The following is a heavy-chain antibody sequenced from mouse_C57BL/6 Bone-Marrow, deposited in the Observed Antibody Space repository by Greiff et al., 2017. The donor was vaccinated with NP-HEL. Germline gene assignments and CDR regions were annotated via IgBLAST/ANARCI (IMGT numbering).Heavy chain of an antibody. J-gene: IGHJ1*03. V-gene: IGHV5-16*01. D-gene: IGHD2-4*01. Sequence: EVQRVESEGGLVQPGSSMKLSCTASGFTFSDYYMAWVRQVPEKGLEWVANINYDGSSTYYLDSLKSRFIISRDNAKNILYLQMSSLKSEDTATYYCARDRGIYYDYDDWYFDVWGTGTTVTVSS. CDR3: ARDRGIYYDYDDWYFDV. CDR1: GFTFSDYY. CDR2: INYDGSST.